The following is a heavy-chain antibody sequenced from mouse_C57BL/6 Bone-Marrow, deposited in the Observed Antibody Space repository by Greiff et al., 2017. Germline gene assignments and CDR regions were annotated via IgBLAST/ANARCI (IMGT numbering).Heavy chain of an antibody. CDR3: ARGHDYGSSYVTWFAY. CDR1: GYTFTSYW. Sequence: VKLVESGAELAKPGASVKLSCKASGYTFTSYWMHWVKQRPGQGLEWIGYINPSSGYTKYNQKFKDKATLTADKSSSTASMQLSSLTDEDSAIYYCARGHDYGSSYVTWFAYWGQGTLVTVSA. J-gene: IGHJ3*01. D-gene: IGHD1-1*01. V-gene: IGHV1-7*01. CDR2: INPSSGYT.